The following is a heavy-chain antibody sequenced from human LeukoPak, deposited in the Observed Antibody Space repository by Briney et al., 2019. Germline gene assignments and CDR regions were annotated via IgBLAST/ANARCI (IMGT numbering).Heavy chain of an antibody. J-gene: IGHJ4*02. D-gene: IGHD5-24*01. Sequence: SETLSLTCAVYGGSFSGYYWSWIRQPPGKGLEGIGEINHSGSTNYNPSLKSRVTISVDTSKNQSSLKLSSVTAADTAVYYCARGRSRGWLQFFDYWGQGTLVTVSS. CDR1: GGSFSGYY. V-gene: IGHV4-34*01. CDR3: ARGRSRGWLQFFDY. CDR2: INHSGST.